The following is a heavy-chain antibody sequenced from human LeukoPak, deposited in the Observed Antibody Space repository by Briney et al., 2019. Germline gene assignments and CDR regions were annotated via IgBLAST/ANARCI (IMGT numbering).Heavy chain of an antibody. CDR2: INLDGSDK. CDR1: GFTFNNYW. V-gene: IGHV3-7*01. J-gene: IGHJ4*02. CDR3: ARDTRYFDY. Sequence: GGSLRLSCAASGFTFNNYWMTWVRQAPGKGLEWVGNINLDGSDKYYGDSVKGRFTISRDNAKNSLYLQMNSLRAEDTAVYYCARDTRYFDYWGQGNMVTVSS.